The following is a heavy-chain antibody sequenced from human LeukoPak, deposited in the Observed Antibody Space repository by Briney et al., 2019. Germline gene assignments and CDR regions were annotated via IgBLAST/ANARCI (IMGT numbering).Heavy chain of an antibody. CDR1: GFTFSSYA. CDR3: ASGYCSSTSCYGPYYFDY. CDR2: ISGSGGST. D-gene: IGHD2-2*03. J-gene: IGHJ4*02. Sequence: GGSLRLSCAASGFTFSSYAMSWVRQAPGKGLEWVSAISGSGGSTYYADSVKGRFTISRDNSKNTLYLQMNSLRAEDTAVYYCASGYCSSTSCYGPYYFDYWGQGTLVTVSS. V-gene: IGHV3-23*01.